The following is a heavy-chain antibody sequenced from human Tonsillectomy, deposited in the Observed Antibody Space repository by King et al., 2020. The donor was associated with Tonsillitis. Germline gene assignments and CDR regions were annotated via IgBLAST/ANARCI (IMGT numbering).Heavy chain of an antibody. V-gene: IGHV3-30*18. D-gene: IGHD6-19*01. CDR2: RGNDGRVS. J-gene: IGHJ2*01. CDR1: GVTFRRYG. CDR3: AKEIKQVAGDWYFDL. Sequence: QLVQSGGGVVQPGRSLRLSCAASGVTFRRYGMHWVRQSPGEGLEWVAGRGNDGRVSVFDGPGKGRFTPSSDNSGNTLYMQMNSLRVEDTAVYYCAKEIKQVAGDWYFDLWGRGTLVIVSS.